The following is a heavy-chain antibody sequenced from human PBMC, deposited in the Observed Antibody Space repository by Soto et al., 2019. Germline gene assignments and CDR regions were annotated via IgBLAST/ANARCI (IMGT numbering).Heavy chain of an antibody. CDR2: ISSSSSYI. Sequence: EVQLVESGGGLVKPGRSLRLSCAASGFTFSSYSMNWVRQAPGKGLEWVSSISSSSSYIYYADSVKGRFTISRDNAKNSLYLQMNSLRAEDTAVYYCAGSGFDNFDYWGQGTLVTVSS. CDR3: AGSGFDNFDY. V-gene: IGHV3-21*01. J-gene: IGHJ4*02. CDR1: GFTFSSYS. D-gene: IGHD3-9*01.